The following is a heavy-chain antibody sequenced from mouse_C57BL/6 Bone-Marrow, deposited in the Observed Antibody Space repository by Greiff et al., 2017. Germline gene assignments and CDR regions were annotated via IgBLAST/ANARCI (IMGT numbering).Heavy chain of an antibody. V-gene: IGHV1-15*01. J-gene: IGHJ2*01. CDR2: IDPETGGT. D-gene: IGHD2-3*01. CDR3: TRGWLLLDY. Sequence: QVQLQQSGAELVRPGASVTLSCKASGYTFTDYEMHWVKQTPVHGLEWIGAIDPETGGTAYNQKFKGKAILTADKSSSTAYMELRSLTSEDSAVYYCTRGWLLLDYWGQGTTLTVSS. CDR1: GYTFTDYE.